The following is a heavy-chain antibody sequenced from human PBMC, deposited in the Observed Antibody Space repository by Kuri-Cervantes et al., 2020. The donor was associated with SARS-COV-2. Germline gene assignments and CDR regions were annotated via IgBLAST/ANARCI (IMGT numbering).Heavy chain of an antibody. CDR1: GFTVSSNY. D-gene: IGHD3-10*01. CDR3: AKDPGFRELLYYFDY. V-gene: IGHV3-23*01. Sequence: GESLKISCAASGFTVSSNYMSWVRQAPGKGLEWVSAISGSGGSTYYADSVKGRFTISRDNSKNTLYLRMNSLRAEDTAVYYCAKDPGFRELLYYFDYWGQGTLVTVSS. CDR2: ISGSGGST. J-gene: IGHJ4*02.